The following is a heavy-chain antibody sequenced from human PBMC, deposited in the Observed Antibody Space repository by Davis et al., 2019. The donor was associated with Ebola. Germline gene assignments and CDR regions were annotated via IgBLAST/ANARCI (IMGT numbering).Heavy chain of an antibody. Sequence: GESLKISCAASGFTFSSYAMRWVRQAPGKGLEWVSAISASGSRTYYADSVRGRFTVSRDNSKNTVYLQMNSLGAEDTAVYYCAKEPLVGDYGVDVWGQGTTVTVSS. CDR3: AKEPLVGDYGVDV. D-gene: IGHD6-6*01. CDR1: GFTFSSYA. V-gene: IGHV3-23*01. CDR2: ISASGSRT. J-gene: IGHJ6*02.